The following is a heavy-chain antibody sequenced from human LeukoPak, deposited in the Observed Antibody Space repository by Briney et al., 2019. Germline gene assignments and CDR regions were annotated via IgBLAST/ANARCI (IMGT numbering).Heavy chain of an antibody. Sequence: PGGSLRLSCAASGFTFSSYAVNWVRQAPGKGLEWVSVISGSGGSTIYADSVKGRFTISRDNSKNTLYLQMNSLRAEDTAAYYCARGGEGYSSSWYRLSNWFDPWGQGTLVTVSS. CDR1: GFTFSSYA. D-gene: IGHD6-13*01. CDR2: ISGSGGST. V-gene: IGHV3-23*01. CDR3: ARGGEGYSSSWYRLSNWFDP. J-gene: IGHJ5*02.